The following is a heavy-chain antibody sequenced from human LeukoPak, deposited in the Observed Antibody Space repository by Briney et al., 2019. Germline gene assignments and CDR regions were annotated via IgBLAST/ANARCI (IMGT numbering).Heavy chain of an antibody. V-gene: IGHV4-59*08. D-gene: IGHD2-21*02. J-gene: IGHJ4*02. CDR2: ISHTGNT. CDR1: GGSINGFH. Sequence: SETLSLTCTVSGGSINGFHWGWVRQPPGKGLEYLGFISHTGNTNYGPSLKSRVTISIDTSKNHFSLELRSVTAADTAVYFCARVGDCGDDCYSHDCWGQGTLVSVSS. CDR3: ARVGDCGDDCYSHDC.